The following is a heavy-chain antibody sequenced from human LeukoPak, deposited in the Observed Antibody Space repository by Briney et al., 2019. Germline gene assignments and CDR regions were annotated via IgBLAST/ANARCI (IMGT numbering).Heavy chain of an antibody. CDR2: IYTSGST. D-gene: IGHD2-8*01. J-gene: IGHJ4*02. V-gene: IGHV4-4*07. Sequence: SETLSLTCTVSGGSINSYYWSWIRQPAGKGLEWIGRIYTSGSTNYNPSLKSRVTMSVDTSKNQFSLKLSSVTAADTAVYYCARLGYCTNGVCYNDYWGQGTLVTVSS. CDR3: ARLGYCTNGVCYNDY. CDR1: GGSINSYY.